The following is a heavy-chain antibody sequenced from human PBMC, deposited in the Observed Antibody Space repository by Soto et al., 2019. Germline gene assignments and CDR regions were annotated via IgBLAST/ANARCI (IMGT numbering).Heavy chain of an antibody. Sequence: VPLVQSGAEVKKPGASMKVYCQVSGYSLNELALPSLRQVPGKGLEWMGGFNPEDDEKVYAHKFQGRVTMTEDTSTPTAYMELRSLRSADTAIYYCASVRPMIRGVAWGWFDPWGQGNLVSVSS. D-gene: IGHD3-10*01. V-gene: IGHV1-24*01. J-gene: IGHJ5*02. CDR1: GYSLNELA. CDR2: FNPEDDEK. CDR3: ASVRPMIRGVAWGWFDP.